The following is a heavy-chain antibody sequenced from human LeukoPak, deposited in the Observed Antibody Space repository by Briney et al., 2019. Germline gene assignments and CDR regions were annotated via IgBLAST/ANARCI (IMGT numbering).Heavy chain of an antibody. Sequence: LPGGSLRLSCAASGFTFSSYAMSWVRQAPGKGLEWVSLISTSGGRTYYADSVKGRFTISRDNAKNSLYLQMNSLRDEDTAVYYCARDSGYHTSWGQGTLVTVSS. CDR1: GFTFSSYA. D-gene: IGHD5-12*01. V-gene: IGHV3-23*01. CDR2: ISTSGGRT. CDR3: ARDSGYHTS. J-gene: IGHJ5*02.